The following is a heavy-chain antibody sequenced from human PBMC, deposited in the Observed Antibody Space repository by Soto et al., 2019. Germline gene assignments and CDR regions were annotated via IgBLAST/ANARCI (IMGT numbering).Heavy chain of an antibody. CDR3: ATGYCTNGVCYTRTLSGMDV. J-gene: IGHJ6*02. D-gene: IGHD2-8*01. CDR2: INHSGST. CDR1: GGSFSGSY. Sequence: SETLSLTCAVYGGSFSGSYWSWIRQPPGNRLEWIGEINHSGSTNYNPSLKSRVTISVDTSKNQFSLKLSSVTAADTAVYYCATGYCTNGVCYTRTLSGMDVWGQGTTVTVS. V-gene: IGHV4-34*01.